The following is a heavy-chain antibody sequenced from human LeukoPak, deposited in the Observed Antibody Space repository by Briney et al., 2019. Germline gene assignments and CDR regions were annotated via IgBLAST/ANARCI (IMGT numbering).Heavy chain of an antibody. CDR2: FDPEDGET. Sequence: ASVKVSCKVSGYTLTELSMHWVRQAPGKGLEWMGGFDPEDGETIYAQKFQGRVTMTEDTSTDTAYMELSSLRSEDTAVYYCATDGVVVTAIPVHYGMDVWGQGTTVTVSS. CDR3: ATDGVVVTAIPVHYGMDV. J-gene: IGHJ6*02. V-gene: IGHV1-24*01. CDR1: GYTLTELS. D-gene: IGHD2-21*02.